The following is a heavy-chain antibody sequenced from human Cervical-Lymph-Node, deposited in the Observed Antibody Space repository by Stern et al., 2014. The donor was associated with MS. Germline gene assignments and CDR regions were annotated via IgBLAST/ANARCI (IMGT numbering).Heavy chain of an antibody. Sequence: VQLEESGAEVKKPGASVKVSCKASGYTFTSYDINWVRQATGQGLEWMGWMNPNSGNTGYAQKFQGRVTMTRNTSISTAYMELSSLRSEDTAVYYCAIAARPDSDAFNIWGQGTMVTVSS. D-gene: IGHD6-6*01. J-gene: IGHJ3*02. V-gene: IGHV1-8*01. CDR1: GYTFTSYD. CDR2: MNPNSGNT. CDR3: AIAARPDSDAFNI.